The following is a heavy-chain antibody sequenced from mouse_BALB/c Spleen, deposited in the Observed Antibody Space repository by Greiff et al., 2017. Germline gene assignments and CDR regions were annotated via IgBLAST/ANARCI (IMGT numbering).Heavy chain of an antibody. J-gene: IGHJ4*01. Sequence: EVKLVESGGGLVKPGGSLKLSCAASGFTFSSYAMSWVRQTPEKRLEWVASISSGGSTYYPDSVKGRFTISRDNARNILYLQMSSLRSEDTAMYYCAREGQSTMITTEGAMDYWGQGTSVTVSS. CDR3: AREGQSTMITTEGAMDY. CDR2: ISSGGST. D-gene: IGHD2-4*01. V-gene: IGHV5-6-5*01. CDR1: GFTFSSYA.